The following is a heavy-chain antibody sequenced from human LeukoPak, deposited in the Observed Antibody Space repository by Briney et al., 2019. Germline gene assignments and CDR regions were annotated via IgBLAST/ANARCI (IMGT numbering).Heavy chain of an antibody. CDR2: FDPEDGET. D-gene: IGHD3-3*01. J-gene: IGHJ3*02. V-gene: IGHV1-24*01. CDR3: ATVVSERITIFGVVRAFDI. CDR1: GYTLTELS. Sequence: ASVKVSCKVSGYTLTELSMHWVRQAPGKGLEWMGGFDPEDGETIYAQKFQGRVTMTEDTSTDTAYMELSSLRSEDTAVYYCATVVSERITIFGVVRAFDIWGQGTMVTVPS.